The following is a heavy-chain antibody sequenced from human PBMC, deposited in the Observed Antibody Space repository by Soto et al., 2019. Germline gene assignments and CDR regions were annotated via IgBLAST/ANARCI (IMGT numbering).Heavy chain of an antibody. CDR2: IIPIFGTA. D-gene: IGHD2-15*01. J-gene: IGHJ4*02. CDR3: ASRGRDGFFDY. V-gene: IGHV1-69*06. Sequence: SVKVSCKASGGTFSSYAISWVRQAPGQGLEWMGGIIPIFGTANYAQKFQGRVTITADKSTSTAYMELSSLRSEDTAVYYCASRGRDGFFDYWGQGTLVTVSS. CDR1: GGTFSSYA.